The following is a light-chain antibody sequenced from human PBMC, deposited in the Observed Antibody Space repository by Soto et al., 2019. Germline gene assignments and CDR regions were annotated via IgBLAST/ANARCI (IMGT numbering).Light chain of an antibody. CDR3: QQFNVYPLT. Sequence: DIQLTQCPSFLSASVGDRVTITCRASQGISDSLAWYQQKPGKAPNLLIYDASTLQSGVPSRFSGSTSGTEFTLTISSLQPEDFATYYCQQFNVYPLTFGGGTKVGIK. J-gene: IGKJ4*01. CDR2: DAS. CDR1: QGISDS. V-gene: IGKV1-9*01.